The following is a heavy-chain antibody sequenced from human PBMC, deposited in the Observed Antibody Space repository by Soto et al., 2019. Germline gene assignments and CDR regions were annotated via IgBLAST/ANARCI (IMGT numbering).Heavy chain of an antibody. Sequence: EVQLVESGGGLVQPGGSLRVSCAASGFTFGSYWMNWVRQAPGKGLVWVSRIDSDGSSTTYADSVKGRFTTSRDNAKNTLYLQMSSLRVEDTAVYYCARGRAYGVDVWGQGTRVTVSS. CDR2: IDSDGSST. V-gene: IGHV3-74*01. CDR3: ARGRAYGVDV. CDR1: GFTFGSYW. J-gene: IGHJ6*02.